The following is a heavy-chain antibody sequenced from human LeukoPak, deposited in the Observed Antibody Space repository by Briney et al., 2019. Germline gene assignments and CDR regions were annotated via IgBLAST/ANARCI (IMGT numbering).Heavy chain of an antibody. CDR2: ISASGGST. CDR1: GFXFSSYG. J-gene: IGHJ6*02. V-gene: IGHV3-23*01. Sequence: GGSLRLSCAASGFXFSSYGVSWVRQAPGKGLEWVSSISASGGSTYYADSVKGRFTISRDNAKNSLYLQMNGLRAEDTAVYYCARARYSSSSSGYYYYGMDVWGQGTTVTVSS. D-gene: IGHD6-6*01. CDR3: ARARYSSSSSGYYYYGMDV.